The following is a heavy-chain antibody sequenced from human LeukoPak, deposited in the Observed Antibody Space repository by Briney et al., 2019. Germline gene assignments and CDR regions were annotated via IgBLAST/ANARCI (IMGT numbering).Heavy chain of an antibody. V-gene: IGHV3-30*18. J-gene: IGHJ5*02. D-gene: IGHD3-10*01. CDR3: AKDEYYYGSGSPQNWFDP. CDR2: ISSGGGNG. Sequence: PGGSLRLSCAASKFTFSNSAMHWVRQAPGKGLEGVPLISSGGGNGDQLDSVKGRFTISRDNSKNTLYLQMNSLRAEDTAVYYCAKDEYYYGSGSPQNWFDPWGQGTLVTVSS. CDR1: KFTFSNSA.